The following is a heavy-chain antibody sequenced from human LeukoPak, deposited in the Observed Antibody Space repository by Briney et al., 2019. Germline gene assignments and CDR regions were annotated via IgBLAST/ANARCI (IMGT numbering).Heavy chain of an antibody. Sequence: GGSLRLSCTASGFPFNRFAMSWVRQAPGQGLAWVSAISGGGDAHYADSVKGRFTISRDNSKNTLFLHMNNLTADDTARYYCAKEGITGADSWGQGTLVSVSS. V-gene: IGHV3-23*01. CDR2: ISGGGDA. CDR1: GFPFNRFA. CDR3: AKEGITGADS. J-gene: IGHJ4*02.